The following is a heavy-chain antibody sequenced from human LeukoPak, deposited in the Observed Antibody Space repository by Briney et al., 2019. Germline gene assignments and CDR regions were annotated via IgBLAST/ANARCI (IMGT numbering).Heavy chain of an antibody. Sequence: PGGSLRLSCAASGFTFSDYYMSWIRQAPGKGLEWVSYISSSGSTIYYADSVKGRFTISRDNSKNTLYLQMNSLRAEDTAVYYCASNGYTSSWYRNWGQGTLVTVSS. CDR3: ASNGYTSSWYRN. D-gene: IGHD6-13*01. V-gene: IGHV3-11*01. CDR2: ISSSGSTI. J-gene: IGHJ4*02. CDR1: GFTFSDYY.